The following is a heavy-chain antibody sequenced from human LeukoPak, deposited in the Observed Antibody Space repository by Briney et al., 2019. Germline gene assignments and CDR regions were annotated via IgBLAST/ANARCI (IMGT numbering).Heavy chain of an antibody. V-gene: IGHV4-39*01. CDR1: GGSISSSSYY. CDR3: YIVVVTAIDY. Sequence: SETLSLTCTVSGGSISSSSYYWGWLRQPPGKGLEWIGSIYYSGSTYYNPSLKSRVTISVDTSKNQFSLKLSSVTAADTAVYYGYIVVVTAIDYWGQGTLVTVSS. CDR2: IYYSGST. J-gene: IGHJ4*02. D-gene: IGHD2-21*02.